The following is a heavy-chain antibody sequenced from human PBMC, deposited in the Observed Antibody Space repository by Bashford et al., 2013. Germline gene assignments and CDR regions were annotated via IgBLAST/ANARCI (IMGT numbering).Heavy chain of an antibody. Sequence: VASVKVSCKASGYSFTGYYLHWVRQVPGQGLEWMGWINPNSGVTKYPQKFEGRVTLTKDASIDTAYMELTSLRSDDTAVYYCAKLPLVLELPGYKTPAPGLDPWGQGPRSTVSS. CDR1: GYSFTGYY. CDR3: AKLPLVLELPGYKTPAPGLDP. V-gene: IGHV1-2*02. J-gene: IGHJ5*02. CDR2: INPNSGVT. D-gene: IGHD3-9*01.